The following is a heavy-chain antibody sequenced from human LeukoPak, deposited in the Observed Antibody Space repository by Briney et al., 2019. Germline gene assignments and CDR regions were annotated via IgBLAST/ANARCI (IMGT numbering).Heavy chain of an antibody. D-gene: IGHD3-9*01. Sequence: PGGSLRLSCAASGFTFSSYSMNWVRQAPGKGLEWVSSISSSSSYIYYADSVKGRFTISRDNAKNSLYLQMNSLRAEDTAVYYCARDIGLTGYTLDFDYWGQGTLVTVSS. V-gene: IGHV3-21*01. J-gene: IGHJ4*02. CDR3: ARDIGLTGYTLDFDY. CDR2: ISSSSSYI. CDR1: GFTFSSYS.